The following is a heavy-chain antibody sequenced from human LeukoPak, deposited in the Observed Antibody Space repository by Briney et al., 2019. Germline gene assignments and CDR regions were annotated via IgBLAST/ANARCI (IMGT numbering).Heavy chain of an antibody. CDR1: GFTFSSYG. CDR2: ISSSSSYI. Sequence: PGGSLRLSCAASGFTFSSYGMNWVRQAPGKGLEWVSSISSSSSYIYYADSVKGRFTISRDNAKNSLYLQMNSLRAEDTAVYYCAREGSGYDSTPFKYDYWGQGTLVTVSS. D-gene: IGHD5-12*01. V-gene: IGHV3-21*01. CDR3: AREGSGYDSTPFKYDY. J-gene: IGHJ4*02.